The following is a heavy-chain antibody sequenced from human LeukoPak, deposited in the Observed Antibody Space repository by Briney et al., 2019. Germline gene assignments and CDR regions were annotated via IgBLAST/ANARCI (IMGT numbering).Heavy chain of an antibody. Sequence: PGGSLRLSCAASGLTFITYGMHWVRQAPGKGLEWVAIIRYDGGNKYYADSAKGRFTVSRDNSKNTLFLQMNSLKPEDTAVYYCAKDRSPWAAAGSSPLDYWGQGTLVTVSS. CDR3: AKDRSPWAAAGSSPLDY. CDR2: IRYDGGNK. D-gene: IGHD6-13*01. CDR1: GLTFITYG. J-gene: IGHJ4*02. V-gene: IGHV3-30*02.